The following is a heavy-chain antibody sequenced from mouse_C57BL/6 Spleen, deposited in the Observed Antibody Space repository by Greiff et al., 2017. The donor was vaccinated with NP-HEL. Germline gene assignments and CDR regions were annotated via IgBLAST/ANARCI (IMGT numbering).Heavy chain of an antibody. D-gene: IGHD2-4*01. CDR2: IDPETGGT. V-gene: IGHV1-15*01. CDR3: TRWRDDYGY. J-gene: IGHJ2*01. CDR1: GYTFTDYE. Sequence: VKLMESGAELVRPGASVTLSCRASGYTFTDYEMHWVKQTPVHGLEWIGAIDPETGGTAYNQKFKGKAILTADKSSSTAYMELRSLTSEDSAVYYCTRWRDDYGYWGQGTTLTVSS.